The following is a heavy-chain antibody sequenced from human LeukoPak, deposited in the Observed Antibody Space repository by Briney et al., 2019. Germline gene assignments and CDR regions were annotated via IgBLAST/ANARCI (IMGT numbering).Heavy chain of an antibody. CDR3: ASRRAVAAYYYYYMDV. J-gene: IGHJ6*03. D-gene: IGHD6-19*01. CDR1: GDSITSSSYY. Sequence: PSETLSLTCTVSGDSITSSSYYWGWIRQPPGKGLEWIGSIYYSGSTYYNPSLKSRVTISVDTSKNQFSLKLSSVTAADTAVYYCASRRAVAAYYYYYMDVWGKGTTVTVSS. CDR2: IYYSGST. V-gene: IGHV4-39*01.